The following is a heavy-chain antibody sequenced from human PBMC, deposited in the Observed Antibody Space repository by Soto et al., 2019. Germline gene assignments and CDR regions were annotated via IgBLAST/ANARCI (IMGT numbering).Heavy chain of an antibody. CDR1: GFIFENFG. D-gene: IGHD1-26*01. V-gene: IGHV3-23*01. CDR2: ISGSGFKK. Sequence: GGSLRLSCAASGFIFENFGMSWVRQAPGKGLEWISSISGSGFKKYYADSVKGRFTISRDNSKSTVCLELNNLSAEDTAVYHCAKNQGVELVPLATVDWFDPWGQGSVVTVSS. J-gene: IGHJ5*02. CDR3: AKNQGVELVPLATVDWFDP.